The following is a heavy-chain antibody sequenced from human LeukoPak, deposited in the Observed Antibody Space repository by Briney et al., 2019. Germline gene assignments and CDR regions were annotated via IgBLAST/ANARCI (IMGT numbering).Heavy chain of an antibody. CDR1: GGSIRSTNYY. J-gene: IGHJ4*02. Sequence: SQTLSLTCTVSGGSIRSTNYYWSWLRQDPAKGLEWIGYIYHSGSTYYNPALKSRVTISLDTSKNQFSLKLRSVTAADTAVYYCTRANYYDRTGYLPVVYPSDYWGQGTLLTVSS. D-gene: IGHD3-22*01. CDR2: IYHSGST. CDR3: TRANYYDRTGYLPVVYPSDY. V-gene: IGHV4-31*03.